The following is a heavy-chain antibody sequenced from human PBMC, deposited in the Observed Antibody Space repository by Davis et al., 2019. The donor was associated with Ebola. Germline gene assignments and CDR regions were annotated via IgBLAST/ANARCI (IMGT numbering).Heavy chain of an antibody. Sequence: PGGSLRLSCAASGFTFSSYSMNWVRQAPGKGLEWVSSISSSSSYIYYADSVKGRFTISRDNAKNSLYLQMNSLRAEDTAVYYCARDEWLVGSYFDYWGQGTLVTVSS. D-gene: IGHD6-19*01. V-gene: IGHV3-21*01. CDR3: ARDEWLVGSYFDY. CDR1: GFTFSSYS. J-gene: IGHJ4*02. CDR2: ISSSSSYI.